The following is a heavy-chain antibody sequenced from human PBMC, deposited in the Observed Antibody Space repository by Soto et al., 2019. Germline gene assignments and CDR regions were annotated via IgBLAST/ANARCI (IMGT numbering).Heavy chain of an antibody. V-gene: IGHV3-33*01. J-gene: IGHJ2*01. D-gene: IGHD6-19*01. CDR1: GFTFSSYG. Sequence: QVQLVESGGGVVQPGRSLRLSCAASGFTFSSYGMHWVRQAPGKGLEWVAVIWYDGSNKYYADSVKGRFTISRDNSKNTLYLHMNSLRAEDTAVYYCARALSSGWYFDLWGRGTLVTVSS. CDR3: ARALSSGWYFDL. CDR2: IWYDGSNK.